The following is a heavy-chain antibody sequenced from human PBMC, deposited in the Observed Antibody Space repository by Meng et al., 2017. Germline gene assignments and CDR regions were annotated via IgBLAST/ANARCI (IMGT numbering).Heavy chain of an antibody. CDR1: GGSFSGYY. Sequence: VTLQQWGAGLLKPSETLSLTCAVYGGSFSGYYWSWIRQPPGKGLEWIGEINHSGSTNYNPSLKSRVTISVGTSKNQFSLKLSSVTAADTAVYYCARVGSFLRDYWGQGTLVTVSS. CDR2: INHSGST. D-gene: IGHD2/OR15-2a*01. CDR3: ARVGSFLRDY. J-gene: IGHJ4*02. V-gene: IGHV4-34*01.